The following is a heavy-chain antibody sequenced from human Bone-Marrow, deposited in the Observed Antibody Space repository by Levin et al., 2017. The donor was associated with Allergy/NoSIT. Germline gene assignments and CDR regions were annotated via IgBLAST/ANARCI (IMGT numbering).Heavy chain of an antibody. CDR1: GYTFSHSG. V-gene: IGHV1-18*01. Sequence: GESLKISCETSGYTFSHSGISWVRQAPGQGLEWMGWISAYNGHTNYAQNLQGRVTMTTDSSTSTAYMELRSLRSDDTGVYWCARDQSSLMVGGMFDNWGQGTLVTVSS. J-gene: IGHJ4*02. CDR3: ARDQSSLMVGGMFDN. CDR2: ISAYNGHT. D-gene: IGHD2-15*01.